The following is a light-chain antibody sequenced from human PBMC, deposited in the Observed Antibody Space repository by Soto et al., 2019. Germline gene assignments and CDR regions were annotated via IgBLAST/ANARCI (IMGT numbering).Light chain of an antibody. CDR1: SGHSNYA. J-gene: IGLJ2*01. V-gene: IGLV4-69*01. CDR3: QTWGSGIVV. Sequence: QSALTQAPSASASLGASVKLTCTLSSGHSNYAIAWHQQQSEKGPRYRMKLNSDGSHSKGDGIPDRFSGSSSGAERYLTISSLQSEDEADYYCQTWGSGIVVFGGGTKLTVL. CDR2: LNSDGSH.